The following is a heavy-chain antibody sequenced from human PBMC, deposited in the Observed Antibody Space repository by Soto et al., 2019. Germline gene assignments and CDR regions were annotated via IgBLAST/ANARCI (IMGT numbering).Heavy chain of an antibody. CDR3: ARGWGRWPHEKPGDY. CDR2: MNPNSGNA. Sequence: ASVKVSCKASGYSFSTFDINWVRQTTGQGLEWMGWMNPNSGNAGYAQKFQGRVEMTRDTSTSTAYMELSSLTSEDTAVYYCARGWGRWPHEKPGDYWG. CDR1: GYSFSTFD. J-gene: IGHJ4*01. V-gene: IGHV1-8*01. D-gene: IGHD3-16*01.